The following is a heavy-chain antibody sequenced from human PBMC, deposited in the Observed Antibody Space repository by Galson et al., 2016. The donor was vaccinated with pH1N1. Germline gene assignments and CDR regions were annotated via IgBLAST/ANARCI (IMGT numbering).Heavy chain of an antibody. D-gene: IGHD6-25*01. CDR3: ATEYRGGYYVPRYFDL. CDR2: FDPEDDKP. Sequence: SVKVSCKVSGYTLSELAIHWVRQTPGKGLEWMGGFDPEDDKPFYAQTFEGRVTMTQDTSTDTAYMQLSSLTSDDAAVYYCATEYRGGYYVPRYFDLWGLGGLISVFS. CDR1: GYTLSELA. J-gene: IGHJ2*01. V-gene: IGHV1-24*01.